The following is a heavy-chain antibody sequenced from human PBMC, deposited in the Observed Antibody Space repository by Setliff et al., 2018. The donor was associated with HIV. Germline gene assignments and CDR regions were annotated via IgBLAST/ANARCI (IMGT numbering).Heavy chain of an antibody. CDR1: GDSFKTYT. V-gene: IGHV1-69*05. D-gene: IGHD2-2*01. CDR3: AVGIVVVPAAMIGFFDY. Sequence: SVKVSCKASGDSFKTYTFSWVRQAPGQGLEWMGGIIPIFGTANYAQKFQGRVTITTDESTSTAYMELSSLRSEDTAVYYCAVGIVVVPAAMIGFFDYWGQGTLVTAPQ. J-gene: IGHJ4*02. CDR2: IIPIFGTA.